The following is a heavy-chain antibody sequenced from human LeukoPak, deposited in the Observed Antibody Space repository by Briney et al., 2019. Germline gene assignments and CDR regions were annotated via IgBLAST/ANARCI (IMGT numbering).Heavy chain of an antibody. CDR1: GFTFSSYG. D-gene: IGHD4-17*01. Sequence: GRSLRLSCAASGFTFSSYGMHWVRQAPGKGLEWVAVIWYDGSNKYYADSVKGRFTISRDNSKNTLYLQMNSLRAEDTAVYYCARDAGRYGDYVDYWGQGTLVTVSS. V-gene: IGHV3-33*01. J-gene: IGHJ4*02. CDR2: IWYDGSNK. CDR3: ARDAGRYGDYVDY.